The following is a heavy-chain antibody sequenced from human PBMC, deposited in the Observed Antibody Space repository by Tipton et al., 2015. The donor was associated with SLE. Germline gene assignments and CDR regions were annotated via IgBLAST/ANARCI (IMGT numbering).Heavy chain of an antibody. CDR2: IWYDGNTK. CDR3: ATTTTMTNYIDY. Sequence: SLRLSCAASGFTFSSYGMHWVRQAPDKGLAWVAVIWYDGNTKYYADSVKGRFTISRDNSKNTLYLQLDSLRVEDTAVYFCATTTTMTNYIDYWGQGTLVTVSS. J-gene: IGHJ4*02. D-gene: IGHD4-17*01. V-gene: IGHV3-33*01. CDR1: GFTFSSYG.